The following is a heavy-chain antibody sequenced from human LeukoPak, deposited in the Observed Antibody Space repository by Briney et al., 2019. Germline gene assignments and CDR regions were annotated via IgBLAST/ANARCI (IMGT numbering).Heavy chain of an antibody. CDR1: GGSISSGGYS. Sequence: PSQTLSLTCAVSGGSISSGGYSWSWIRQPPGKGLEWIGYIYHSGSTYYNPSLKSRVTISVGRSKNQFSLKLSSVTAADTAVYYCARGQTIYYYYGMDVWGQGTTVTVSS. CDR2: IYHSGST. V-gene: IGHV4-30-2*01. J-gene: IGHJ6*02. D-gene: IGHD4/OR15-4a*01. CDR3: ARGQTIYYYYGMDV.